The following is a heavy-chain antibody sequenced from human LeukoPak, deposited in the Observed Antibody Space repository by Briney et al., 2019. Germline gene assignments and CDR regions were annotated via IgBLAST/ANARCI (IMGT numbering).Heavy chain of an antibody. V-gene: IGHV4-59*01. D-gene: IGHD3-22*01. CDR1: GGSISSYY. CDR2: TYYSGST. CDR3: ARDRHYYDSSGYYNWYFNL. Sequence: SETLSLTCTVSGGSISSYYWSWIRQPPGKGLEWIGYTYYSGSTNYNPSLKSQVTISVDTSKNQFSLKLTSVTAADTAVYYCARDRHYYDSSGYYNWYFNLWGRGTLVTVSS. J-gene: IGHJ2*01.